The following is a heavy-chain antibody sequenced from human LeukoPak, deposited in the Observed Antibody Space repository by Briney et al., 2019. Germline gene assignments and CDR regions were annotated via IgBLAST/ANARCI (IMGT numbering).Heavy chain of an antibody. CDR3: ARCEADLMDLLFDY. V-gene: IGHV1-18*01. Sequence: ASVKVSCKASGYTFTSYGISWVRQAPGQGLEWMGWISAYNGNTNYAQKLQGRVTMTTDTSTSTAYMELRSLRSDDTAVYYCARCEADLMDLLFDYWGQGTLVTVSS. D-gene: IGHD2-8*01. J-gene: IGHJ4*02. CDR1: GYTFTSYG. CDR2: ISAYNGNT.